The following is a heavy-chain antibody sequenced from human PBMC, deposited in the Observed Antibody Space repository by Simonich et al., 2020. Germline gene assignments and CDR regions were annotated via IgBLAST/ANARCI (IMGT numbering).Heavy chain of an antibody. CDR2: IYYSGST. J-gene: IGHJ6*02. Sequence: QVQLQESGPGLVKPSETLSLTCTVSGGSISSYYWSWIRQPPGKGLEWIGYIYYSGSTNYNPSRKIRITISVDTSKNQFSLKLSSVTAADTAVYYCARSLGYYYYYYGMDVWGQGTTVTVSS. CDR1: GGSISSYY. CDR3: ARSLGYYYYYYGMDV. D-gene: IGHD1-26*01. V-gene: IGHV4-59*08.